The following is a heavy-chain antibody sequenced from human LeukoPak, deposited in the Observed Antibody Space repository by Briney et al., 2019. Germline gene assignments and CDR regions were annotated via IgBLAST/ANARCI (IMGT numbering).Heavy chain of an antibody. CDR1: GGSISSYY. Sequence: SETLSLTCTVSGGSISSYYWSWIQQPPGKGLEWIGYIYYSGGTNYNPSLKSRVTISVDTSKNQFSLKLSSVTAADTAVYYCARDASGLDWFDPWGQGTLVTVSS. CDR2: IYYSGGT. CDR3: ARDASGLDWFDP. V-gene: IGHV4-59*01. D-gene: IGHD3-16*01. J-gene: IGHJ5*02.